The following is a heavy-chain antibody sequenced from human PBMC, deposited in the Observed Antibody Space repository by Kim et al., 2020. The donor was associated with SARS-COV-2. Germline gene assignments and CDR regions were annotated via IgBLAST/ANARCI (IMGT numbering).Heavy chain of an antibody. V-gene: IGHV4-59*01. Sequence: TNYNPSLKSRVTISVDTSKNQFSLKLSSVTAADTAVYYCARDGRDGLDYWGQGTLVTVSS. D-gene: IGHD1-26*01. J-gene: IGHJ4*02. CDR2: T. CDR3: ARDGRDGLDY.